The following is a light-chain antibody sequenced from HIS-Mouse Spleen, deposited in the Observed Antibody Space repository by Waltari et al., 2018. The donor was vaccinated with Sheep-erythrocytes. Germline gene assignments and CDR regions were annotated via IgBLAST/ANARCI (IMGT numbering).Light chain of an antibody. J-gene: IGLJ2*01. CDR1: KLGDKY. Sequence: SYELTQPPSVSVSPGQTASITCSGDKLGDKYACWYQQNPGQSPVLVIYQDSKRPSGIPERFPGSNSGNTATLTISGTQAMDEADYYCQAWDSSTGVVFGGWTKLTVL. CDR2: QDS. CDR3: QAWDSSTGVV. V-gene: IGLV3-1*01.